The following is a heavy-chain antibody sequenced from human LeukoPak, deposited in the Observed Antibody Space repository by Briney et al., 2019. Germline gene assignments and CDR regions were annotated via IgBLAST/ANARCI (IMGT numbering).Heavy chain of an antibody. CDR3: AKEGPGCSSSWHNWFDP. Sequence: GGSLRLSCAASGFTFSSYWMSWVRQAPGKGLEWVANIKQDGSEKYYVDSVKGRFTISRDNAKNSLYLQMNSLRAEDTAVYYCAKEGPGCSSSWHNWFDPWGQGTLVTVSS. J-gene: IGHJ5*02. CDR1: GFTFSSYW. V-gene: IGHV3-7*04. D-gene: IGHD6-13*01. CDR2: IKQDGSEK.